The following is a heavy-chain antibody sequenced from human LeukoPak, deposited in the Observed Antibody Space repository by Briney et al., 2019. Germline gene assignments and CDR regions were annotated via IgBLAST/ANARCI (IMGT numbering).Heavy chain of an antibody. CDR2: ISSDGRIT. V-gene: IGHV3-64*01. CDR1: GYTFSSYA. J-gene: IGHJ5*02. Sequence: GGSLRLSCEGSGYTFSSYAMHWVRQAPGKGLEYVAAISSDGRITYYANFVKGRFTISRDNSKNTLYLQMGSLRTEDMAVYFCARVSGWYWFDQWGQGTLVTLSS. D-gene: IGHD6-19*01. CDR3: ARVSGWYWFDQ.